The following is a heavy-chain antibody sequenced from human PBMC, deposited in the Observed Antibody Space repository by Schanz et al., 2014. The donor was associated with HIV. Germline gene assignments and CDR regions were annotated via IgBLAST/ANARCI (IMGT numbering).Heavy chain of an antibody. CDR3: TREYLGYSSGFDP. J-gene: IGHJ5*02. Sequence: QVQLVESGGGVVQPGRSLRLSCAASGFTFSSYGMHWVRQAPGKGLEWVAVIWYDGSNKYYADSVKGRFTTSRDNSKNTLYLQMKSLRAEDTAMYYCTREYLGYSSGFDPWGQGTLVTVSS. CDR2: IWYDGSNK. V-gene: IGHV3-33*08. CDR1: GFTFSSYG. D-gene: IGHD6-19*01.